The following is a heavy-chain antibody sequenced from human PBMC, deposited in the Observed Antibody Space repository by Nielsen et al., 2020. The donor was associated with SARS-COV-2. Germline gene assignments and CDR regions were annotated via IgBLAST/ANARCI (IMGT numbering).Heavy chain of an antibody. D-gene: IGHD2-2*01. CDR2: IDPSDSYV. V-gene: IGHV5-10-1*01. Sequence: GESLKISCKGSGYSCTSHWITWVRQMPGKGLEWMGRIDPSDSYVDYSPSFQGHVAISADKSISTAYLQWSSLKASDTAMYYCARYASEYYYYYYMDVWGTGTTVTVPS. J-gene: IGHJ6*03. CDR1: GYSCTSHW. CDR3: ARYASEYYYYYYMDV.